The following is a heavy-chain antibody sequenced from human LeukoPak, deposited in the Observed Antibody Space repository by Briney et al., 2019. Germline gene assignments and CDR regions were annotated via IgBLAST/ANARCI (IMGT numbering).Heavy chain of an antibody. CDR2: IFGTA. D-gene: IGHD6-13*01. V-gene: IGHV1-69*01. J-gene: IGHJ3*02. CDR3: AKGGVASSSWYFAFDI. Sequence: IFGTANYAQKFQGRVTITADESTSTAYMELSSLRSEGTAVYYCAKGGVASSSWYFAFDIWGQGTMVTVSS.